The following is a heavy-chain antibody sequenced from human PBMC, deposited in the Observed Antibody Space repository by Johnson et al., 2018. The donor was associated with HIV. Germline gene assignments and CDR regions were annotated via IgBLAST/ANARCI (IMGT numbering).Heavy chain of an antibody. J-gene: IGHJ3*02. CDR3: AKDGSVAGHEVAFDI. Sequence: QVKLLESGGGVVQAGRSLRLSCAASGFTFRNYGMHWVRQAPGKGLEWVAVLWYDGSNKYYADSVKGRFTISRYNSKNTLYLQMNSLRAEDTAVYYCAKDGSVAGHEVAFDIWGQGTMVTVSS. D-gene: IGHD6-25*01. CDR2: LWYDGSNK. V-gene: IGHV3-33*06. CDR1: GFTFRNYG.